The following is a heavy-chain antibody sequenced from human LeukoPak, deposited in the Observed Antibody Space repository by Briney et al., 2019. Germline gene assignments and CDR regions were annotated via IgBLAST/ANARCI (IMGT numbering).Heavy chain of an antibody. J-gene: IGHJ4*02. V-gene: IGHV3-48*01. CDR2: LQSSSRSL. CDR1: GFPFSSYN. D-gene: IGHD3-10*01. Sequence: GGSLRLSCAASGFPFSSYNMNWVRQAPGKGLEWVSWLQSSSRSLFYADSVKGRFTVSRDDAKNSLYLQLNSLRAEDTAVYYCARDSPGWGGFDFWGQGTLVTVSS. CDR3: ARDSPGWGGFDF.